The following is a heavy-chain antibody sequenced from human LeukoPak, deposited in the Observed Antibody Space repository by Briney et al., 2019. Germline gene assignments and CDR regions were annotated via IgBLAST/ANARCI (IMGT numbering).Heavy chain of an antibody. J-gene: IGHJ6*02. CDR3: ARDISHHLGQWYYGMDV. CDR1: GFTFSSYD. Sequence: GGSLRLSCAASGFTFSSYDMHWVRQATGKGLEWVSAIGTAGDTYYPRSVKGRFTISRENAKNSLYLQMNGLRAGDAAVYYCARDISHHLGQWYYGMDVWGQGTTVTVSS. V-gene: IGHV3-13*01. D-gene: IGHD6-19*01. CDR2: IGTAGDT.